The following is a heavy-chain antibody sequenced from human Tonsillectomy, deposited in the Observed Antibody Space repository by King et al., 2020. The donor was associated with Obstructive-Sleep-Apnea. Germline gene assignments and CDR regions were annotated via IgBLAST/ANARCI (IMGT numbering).Heavy chain of an antibody. Sequence: DVQLVESGGGLVQPGRSLRLSCAASGFTFDDYAMHWVRQAPGKGLEWVSGIIWNSGSIGYSDSVQCRFTISRDNAKKSLYLQMNSLRTEDTALYYCARDKSSGWEGSADSWGQGTL. CDR3: ARDKSSGWEGSADS. V-gene: IGHV3-9*01. J-gene: IGHJ4*02. D-gene: IGHD6-19*01. CDR1: GFTFDDYA. CDR2: IIWNSGSI.